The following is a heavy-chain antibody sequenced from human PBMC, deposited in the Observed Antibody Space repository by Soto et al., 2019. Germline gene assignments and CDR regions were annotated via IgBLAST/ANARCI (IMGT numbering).Heavy chain of an antibody. D-gene: IGHD3-3*01. CDR3: ASLRSAALFGMDV. J-gene: IGHJ6*02. Sequence: GASVKVSWKASGGTFSSYAISWVRQAPGQGLEWMGGIIPIFGTANYAQKFQGRVTITADKSTSTAYMELSSLRSEDTAVYYCASLRSAALFGMDVWGQGTTVTVSS. CDR2: IIPIFGTA. V-gene: IGHV1-69*06. CDR1: GGTFSSYA.